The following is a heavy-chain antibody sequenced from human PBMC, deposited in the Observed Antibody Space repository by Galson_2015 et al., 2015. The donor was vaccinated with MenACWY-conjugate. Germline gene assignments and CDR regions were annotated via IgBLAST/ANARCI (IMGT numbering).Heavy chain of an antibody. Sequence: SLRLSCAASGFTFSNAWMNWVRQAPGKGLEWVGRIKSKTDGGTTDYAAPVKGRFTISRDDSKNTLYLQMNSLKTEDTAVYYCLSSGWYGLGYYYMDVWGKGTTVTVSS. CDR3: LSSGWYGLGYYYMDV. CDR1: GFTFSNAW. D-gene: IGHD6-19*01. V-gene: IGHV3-15*07. J-gene: IGHJ6*03. CDR2: IKSKTDGGTT.